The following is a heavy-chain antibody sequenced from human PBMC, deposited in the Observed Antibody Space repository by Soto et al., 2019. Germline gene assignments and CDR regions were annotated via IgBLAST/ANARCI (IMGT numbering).Heavy chain of an antibody. CDR3: ANTPYCGGDCYSLDAFDI. CDR2: ISYDGSNK. CDR1: GFTFSSYG. J-gene: IGHJ3*02. Sequence: QVQLVESGGGVVQPGRSLRLSCAASGFTFSSYGMHWVRQAPGKGLEWVAVISYDGSNKYYADSVKGRFTISRDNSKNTXSLQMNSLRAEDTAVYYCANTPYCGGDCYSLDAFDIWGQGTMVTVSS. D-gene: IGHD2-21*02. V-gene: IGHV3-30*18.